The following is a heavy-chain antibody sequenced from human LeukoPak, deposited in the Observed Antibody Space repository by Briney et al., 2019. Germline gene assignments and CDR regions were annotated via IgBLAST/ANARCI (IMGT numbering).Heavy chain of an antibody. Sequence: SETLSLTCTVSGGSISSSSYYWGWIRQPPGKGLEWIGSIYYSGSTYYNPSLKSRVTISVDTSKNQFSLKLSSVTAADTTVYYCARHVVDTAMNWGQGTLVTVSS. CDR1: GGSISSSSYY. CDR2: IYYSGST. CDR3: ARHVVDTAMN. D-gene: IGHD5-18*01. V-gene: IGHV4-39*01. J-gene: IGHJ4*02.